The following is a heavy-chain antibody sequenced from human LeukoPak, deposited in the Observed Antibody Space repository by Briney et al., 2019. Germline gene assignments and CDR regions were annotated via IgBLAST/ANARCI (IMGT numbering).Heavy chain of an antibody. CDR1: GFTFKNYG. CDR3: ARGSRDTAMAPYYYYYMDV. D-gene: IGHD5-18*01. J-gene: IGHJ6*03. V-gene: IGHV3-21*04. CDR2: ISSDSNYI. Sequence: PGGSLRLSCAASGFTFKNYGMTWVRQAPGKGLEWVSSISSDSNYIYYAESLKGQFTISRDNSKNTLYLQMNSLRAEDTAVYYCARGSRDTAMAPYYYYYMDVWGKGTTVTISS.